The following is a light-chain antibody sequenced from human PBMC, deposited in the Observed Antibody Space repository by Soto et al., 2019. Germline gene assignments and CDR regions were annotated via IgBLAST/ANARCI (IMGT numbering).Light chain of an antibody. J-gene: IGKJ4*01. CDR2: AAF. Sequence: VLTQSPGTLSLSPGERASLSCRASQNVTSTYLAWYQQRPGQPPRLLIYAAFSRATGVPDRFSASGSGTEFTLTITRLEPEDFAVYYCQQRSNWPPHFGGGTKVEIK. V-gene: IGKV3D-20*02. CDR1: QNVTSTY. CDR3: QQRSNWPPH.